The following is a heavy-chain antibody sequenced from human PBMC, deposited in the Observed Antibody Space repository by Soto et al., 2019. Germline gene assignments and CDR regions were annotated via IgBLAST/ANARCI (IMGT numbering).Heavy chain of an antibody. D-gene: IGHD7-27*01. CDR1: GYSISNGYY. V-gene: IGHV4-38-2*01. CDR2: IYLSGRP. CDR3: ATCQLGEYYYAMDI. Sequence: PSETLSLTCAVSGYSISNGYYWGWIRQPPGKGLEWIGTIYLSGRPTYNPSLESRVTISKDTSKNELSLKLNSVTVADTAVYYCATCQLGEYYYAMDIWGQGTTVTVSS. J-gene: IGHJ6*02.